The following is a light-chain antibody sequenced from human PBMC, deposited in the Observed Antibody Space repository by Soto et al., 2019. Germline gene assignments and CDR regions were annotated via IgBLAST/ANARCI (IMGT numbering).Light chain of an antibody. Sequence: DIPMTQSPSSLSASVGDRVTIACQSSHDVSRNLNWFQQKPGEAPKLLIYDASNLERGVPSRFSASGSRTDFTITISSLQPEDVATYYCQQYNRMLSSGGETEIELK. CDR1: HDVSRN. CDR2: DAS. J-gene: IGKJ4*01. V-gene: IGKV1-33*01. CDR3: QQYNRMLS.